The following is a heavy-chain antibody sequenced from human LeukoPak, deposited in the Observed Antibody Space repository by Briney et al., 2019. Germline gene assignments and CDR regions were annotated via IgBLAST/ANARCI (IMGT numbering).Heavy chain of an antibody. V-gene: IGHV3-23*01. CDR2: ISGSGGST. D-gene: IGHD3-10*01. CDR3: AKDSVGSGSLDY. CDR1: GFTFSGYA. J-gene: IGHJ4*02. Sequence: PGGSLRLSCAASGFTFSGYAMSWVRQALGKGLEWVSAISGSGGSTYYADSVKGRFTISRDNSKNTLYLQMNSLRAEDTAVYYCAKDSVGSGSLDYWGQGTLVTVSS.